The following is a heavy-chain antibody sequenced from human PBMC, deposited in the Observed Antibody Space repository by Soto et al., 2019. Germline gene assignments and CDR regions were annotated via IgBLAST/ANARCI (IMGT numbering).Heavy chain of an antibody. CDR2: IKSKTDGGTT. V-gene: IGHV3-15*01. CDR1: GFTFSNAW. J-gene: IGHJ4*02. D-gene: IGHD3-16*02. Sequence: GGSLRLSCAASGFTFSNAWMSWVRQAPGKGLEWVGRIKSKTDGGTTDYAAPVKGRFTISRDDSKTTLYLQMNSLKTEDTAVYYCTTDDPDYIWGSYRPGDDWGQGTLVTGSS. CDR3: TTDDPDYIWGSYRPGDD.